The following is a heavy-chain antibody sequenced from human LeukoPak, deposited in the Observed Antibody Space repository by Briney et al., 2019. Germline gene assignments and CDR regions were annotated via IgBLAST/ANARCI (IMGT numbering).Heavy chain of an antibody. D-gene: IGHD2-2*01. Sequence: PGGSLRLSCAASGFTFNTYSMMWVRQAPGKGLEWVSYINSGGSLIYYADSVKGRFTISRDNAKNSLYLQMNSLRAEDTAVYYCARDQGYCSSTSCYFVYFDYWGQGTLVTVSS. V-gene: IGHV3-48*04. CDR1: GFTFNTYS. J-gene: IGHJ4*02. CDR3: ARDQGYCSSTSCYFVYFDY. CDR2: INSGGSLI.